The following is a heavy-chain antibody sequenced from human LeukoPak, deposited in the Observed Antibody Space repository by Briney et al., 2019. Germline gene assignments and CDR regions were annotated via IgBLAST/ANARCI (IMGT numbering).Heavy chain of an antibody. CDR3: ATIYSGYSPQSY. V-gene: IGHV3-21*01. J-gene: IGHJ4*02. D-gene: IGHD6-13*01. Sequence: GGSLRLSCAASGFTFSSYSMNWVRQAPGKGLEWVSSISSSSSYIYYAASVKGRFTISRDNAKNSLYLQMNSLRAEDTAVYYCATIYSGYSPQSYWGQGTLVTASS. CDR2: ISSSSSYI. CDR1: GFTFSSYS.